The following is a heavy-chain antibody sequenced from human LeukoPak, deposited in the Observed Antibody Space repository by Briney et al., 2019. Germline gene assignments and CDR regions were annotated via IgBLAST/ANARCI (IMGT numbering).Heavy chain of an antibody. V-gene: IGHV4-59*01. J-gene: IGHJ4*02. D-gene: IGHD3-10*01. Sequence: PSETLSLTCTVSGGSISSYYWSWIRQPPGKGLEWIGYVYYTGTTNYNPSLKSRVTLSLDTSKSQFSLRLTSVTAADTAVYYCASETGVYFASWGQGTLVTVSS. CDR2: VYYTGTT. CDR3: ASETGVYFAS. CDR1: GGSISSYY.